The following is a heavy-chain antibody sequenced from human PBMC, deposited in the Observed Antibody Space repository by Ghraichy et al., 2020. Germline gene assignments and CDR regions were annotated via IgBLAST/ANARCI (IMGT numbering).Heavy chain of an antibody. J-gene: IGHJ4*02. D-gene: IGHD2-2*01. V-gene: IGHV4-59*08. CDR3: AKWIPYCSSTNCQGWGFDS. Sequence: SETLSLTCTVSGGSINNYYWSWIRQPPGKGLEWIGHIFYSGSTNYNPSLKSRVTISVDTSKKQFSLKLSSVTAADTAVYYCAKWIPYCSSTNCQGWGFDSWGQGTLVTVSS. CDR2: IFYSGST. CDR1: GGSINNYY.